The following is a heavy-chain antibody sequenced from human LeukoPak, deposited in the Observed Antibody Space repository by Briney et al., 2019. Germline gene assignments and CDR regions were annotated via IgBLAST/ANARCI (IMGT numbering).Heavy chain of an antibody. CDR1: GYTLTELS. CDR3: ATVTYSSSWYNYYGMDV. V-gene: IGHV1-24*01. CDR2: FDPEDGET. J-gene: IGHJ6*02. Sequence: ASVKVSCKVSGYTLTELSMHWVRQAPGKGLEWMGGFDPEDGETIYAQKFQGRVTMTEDTSTDTAYMELSSLRSEDTAVYYCATVTYSSSWYNYYGMDVWGQGTTATVSS. D-gene: IGHD6-13*01.